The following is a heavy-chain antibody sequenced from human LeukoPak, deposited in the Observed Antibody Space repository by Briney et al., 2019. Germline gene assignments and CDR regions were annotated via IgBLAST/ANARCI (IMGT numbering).Heavy chain of an antibody. CDR2: INPNSGGT. V-gene: IGHV1-2*02. D-gene: IGHD3-10*01. Sequence: GASVKVSCKASGYTFTGHYMHWVRQAPGQGLEWMGWINPNSGGTNYAQKFRGRVTMTRDTSISTAYMELSRLRSDDTAVYYCARGYYGSGSEDYWGQGTLITVSS. CDR3: ARGYYGSGSEDY. J-gene: IGHJ4*02. CDR1: GYTFTGHY.